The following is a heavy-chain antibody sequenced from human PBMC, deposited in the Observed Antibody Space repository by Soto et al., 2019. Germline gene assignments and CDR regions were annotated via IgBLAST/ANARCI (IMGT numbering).Heavy chain of an antibody. D-gene: IGHD3-9*01. CDR3: ARARGITTFLSELDP. Sequence: QVQLVQSGAEVKKPGASVKVSCKASGYTFTSYGISWVRQDPGQGLEWMGWISAYNGNTNYAQKLQGRVTMTTDTSTSTAYMEQRSLRSDDTAVYYCARARGITTFLSELDPWGQGTLVTVSS. J-gene: IGHJ5*02. CDR2: ISAYNGNT. CDR1: GYTFTSYG. V-gene: IGHV1-18*01.